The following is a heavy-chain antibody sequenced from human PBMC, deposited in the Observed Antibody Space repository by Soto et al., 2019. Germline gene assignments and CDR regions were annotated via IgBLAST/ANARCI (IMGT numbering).Heavy chain of an antibody. D-gene: IGHD3-10*01. CDR3: ASREGDNYYYYYYGMDV. V-gene: IGHV3-21*01. Sequence: GSLRLSCAASGFTFSSYSMNWVRQAPGKGLEWVSSISSSSSYIYYADSVKGRFTISRDNAKNSLYLQMNSLRAEDTAVYYCASREGDNYYYYYYGMDVWGQGTTVTVSS. CDR2: ISSSSSYI. CDR1: GFTFSSYS. J-gene: IGHJ6*02.